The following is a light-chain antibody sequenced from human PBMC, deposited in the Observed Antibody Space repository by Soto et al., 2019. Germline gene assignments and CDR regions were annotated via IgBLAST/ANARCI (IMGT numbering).Light chain of an antibody. J-gene: IGLJ1*01. CDR1: RSDIGASNS. Sequence: QSVLTQPASVSGSPGQSITISCAGTRSDIGASNSVSWYQHLPGRSPTLIIYEVTNRPSGVSERFSGSKAGDTASLTISGLQADDESEYFCISYKTDDTFVFGGGTKVTVL. CDR3: ISYKTDDTFV. V-gene: IGLV2-14*01. CDR2: EVT.